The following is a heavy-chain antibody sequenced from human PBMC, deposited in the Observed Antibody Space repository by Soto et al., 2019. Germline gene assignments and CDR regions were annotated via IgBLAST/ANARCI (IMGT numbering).Heavy chain of an antibody. CDR3: ERYSSASCHSAYCFDY. J-gene: IGHJ4*02. D-gene: IGHD2-2*01. V-gene: IGHV4-59*01. Sequence: NLAVTLKASGVSNNKSYCTWLRQPPWKELEWIGFIFHNGRSLDYNPSFKSRATISIDTSETKFSLQLNSVTAADTAIYYCERYSSASCHSAYCFDYWGQGTTVTVSS. CDR2: IFHNGRS. CDR1: GVSNNKSY.